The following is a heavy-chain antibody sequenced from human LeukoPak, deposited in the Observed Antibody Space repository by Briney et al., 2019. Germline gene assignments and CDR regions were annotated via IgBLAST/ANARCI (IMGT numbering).Heavy chain of an antibody. V-gene: IGHV4-34*01. CDR2: VNHSGST. D-gene: IGHD5-12*01. CDR1: GGSFSGYY. J-gene: IGHJ4*02. Sequence: SETLSLTCAVYGGSFSGYYWSWIRQPPGKGQEWIGVVNHSGSTNYNPSLKSRVTISVDTSKNQFSLKLSSVTAADTAVYYCARGTDYTFDYWGQGTLVTVSS. CDR3: ARGTDYTFDY.